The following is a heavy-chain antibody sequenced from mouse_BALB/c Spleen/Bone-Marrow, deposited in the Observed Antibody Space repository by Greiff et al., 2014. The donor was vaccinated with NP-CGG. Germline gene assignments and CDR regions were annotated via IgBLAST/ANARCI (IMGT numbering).Heavy chain of an antibody. CDR1: GYTFTSYT. V-gene: IGHV1S26*01. Sequence: KASGYTFTSYTMHWVKQRPGQGLEWIGYINPSSGYTNYNQKFKDKATLTADKSSSTAYMQLSSLTSEDSAVYYCAYGNYGYAMDYWGQGTSVTVSS. CDR2: INPSSGYT. D-gene: IGHD2-10*02. J-gene: IGHJ4*01. CDR3: AYGNYGYAMDY.